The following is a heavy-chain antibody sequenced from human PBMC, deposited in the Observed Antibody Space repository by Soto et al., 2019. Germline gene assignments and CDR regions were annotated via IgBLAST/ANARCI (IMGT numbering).Heavy chain of an antibody. D-gene: IGHD3-3*01. CDR1: GGSISSYY. Sequence: QVQLQESGPGLVKPSETLSLTCTVSGGSISSYYWSWIRQHPGTRRLWSGYSYYSRSTNYNPSLQSSVTISVHTSKIQFSLKLTSVTSSDTAVSDCARFRSEFWSGYSHLRGWRFYYWGQGTLVTVSS. J-gene: IGHJ4*02. V-gene: IGHV4-59*12. CDR2: SYYSRST. CDR3: ARFRSEFWSGYSHLRGWRFYY.